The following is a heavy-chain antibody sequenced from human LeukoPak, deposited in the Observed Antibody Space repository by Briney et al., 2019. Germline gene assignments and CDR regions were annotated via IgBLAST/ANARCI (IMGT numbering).Heavy chain of an antibody. CDR2: IIPIFGTA. J-gene: IGHJ4*02. CDR3: ARGRKQLGEIDY. V-gene: IGHV1-69*13. D-gene: IGHD6-6*01. Sequence: GASVKVSCKASGGTFSSYAISWVRQAPGQGLEWMGGIIPIFGTANYAQKFQGRVTITADESTSTAYMELSSLRSEDTAVYYCARGRKQLGEIDYWGQGTLVTVSS. CDR1: GGTFSSYA.